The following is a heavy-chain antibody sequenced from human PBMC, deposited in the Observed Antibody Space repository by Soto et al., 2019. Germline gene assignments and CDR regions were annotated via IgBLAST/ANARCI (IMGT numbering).Heavy chain of an antibody. Sequence: PSETLSLTCTVSGGSIDSYYWTWIRQPPGKGLEWIGYVYYTGTTTYSPSLKSRVTISVDTSMNQISLKLSSVTAADTAFYYCARLGGYYQSLDTWGQGTLGTVSS. CDR2: VYYTGTT. CDR3: ARLGGYYQSLDT. D-gene: IGHD3-22*01. J-gene: IGHJ5*02. CDR1: GGSIDSYY. V-gene: IGHV4-59*08.